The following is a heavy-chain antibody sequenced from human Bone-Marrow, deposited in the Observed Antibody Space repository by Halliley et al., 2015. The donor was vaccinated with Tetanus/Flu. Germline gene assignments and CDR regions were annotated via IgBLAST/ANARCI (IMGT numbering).Heavy chain of an antibody. D-gene: IGHD2-2*01. CDR1: GFTFSTYA. J-gene: IGHJ6*02. V-gene: IGHV3-23*01. Sequence: TASGFTFSTYAMSWVRQAPGKGLEWVSAISVSGGTTQYANSVKGRFTISRDNSKNTLYLQMNSLRAEDTAVYYCAKARHCSTTTCYLLRYGMDVWGQGTTVTVSS. CDR2: ISVSGGTT. CDR3: AKARHCSTTTCYLLRYGMDV.